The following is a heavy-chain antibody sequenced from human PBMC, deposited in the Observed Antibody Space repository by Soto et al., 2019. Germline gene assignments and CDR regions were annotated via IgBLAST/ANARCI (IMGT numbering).Heavy chain of an antibody. D-gene: IGHD3-10*01. CDR1: GFTFSSYG. J-gene: IGHJ6*02. CDR2: IWYDGSNK. Sequence: GGSLRLSCAASGFTFSSYGMHWVRQAPGKGLEWVAVIWYDGSNKYYADSVKGRFTISRDNSKNTLYLQMNSLRAEDTAVYYCARVFKGFGELLFAEENYYYGMDVWGQGTTVTVSS. V-gene: IGHV3-33*01. CDR3: ARVFKGFGELLFAEENYYYGMDV.